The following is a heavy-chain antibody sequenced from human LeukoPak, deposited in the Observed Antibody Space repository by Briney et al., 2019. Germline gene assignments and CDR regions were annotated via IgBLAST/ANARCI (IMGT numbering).Heavy chain of an antibody. D-gene: IGHD4/OR15-4a*01. J-gene: IGHJ4*02. CDR2: IYSGGTT. Sequence: GGSLRLSCAASGFTVSSTYMSWVRQAPGKGLEWVSVIYSGGTTYYADSVKGRFTISRDNSKNTLYLQMNSLRTEDTAVYYCARDLYDYGSHWGQGTLVTVSS. V-gene: IGHV3-66*01. CDR3: ARDLYDYGSH. CDR1: GFTVSSTY.